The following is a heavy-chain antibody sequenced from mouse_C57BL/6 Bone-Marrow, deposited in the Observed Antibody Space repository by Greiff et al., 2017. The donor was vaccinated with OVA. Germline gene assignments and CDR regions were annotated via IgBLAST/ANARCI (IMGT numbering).Heavy chain of an antibody. CDR3: TPPCYGSRFDY. J-gene: IGHJ2*01. V-gene: IGHV14-1*01. Sequence: EVQLQQSGAELVRPGASVKLSCTASGFNIKDYYLHWVKQRPEQGLEWIGRIDPEDGDTEYAPPVQGRATMSADTASNTAYRQLSSLTSEDTAVYDCTPPCYGSRFDYWGQGTTLTVSS. CDR1: GFNIKDYY. D-gene: IGHD1-1*01. CDR2: IDPEDGDT.